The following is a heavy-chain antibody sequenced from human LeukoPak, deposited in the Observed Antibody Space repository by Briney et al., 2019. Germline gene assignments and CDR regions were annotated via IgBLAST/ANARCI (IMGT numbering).Heavy chain of an antibody. CDR1: GFTFSSYA. V-gene: IGHV3-30-3*01. J-gene: IGHJ3*02. Sequence: GGSLRLSCAASGFTFSSYAMHWVRQAPGKGLEWVAVISYDGSNKYYADSVKGRFTISRDNSKNTLYLQMNSLRAEDTAVYYCVYGSAFDIWGQGTMVTVSS. CDR2: ISYDGSNK. D-gene: IGHD3-10*01. CDR3: VYGSAFDI.